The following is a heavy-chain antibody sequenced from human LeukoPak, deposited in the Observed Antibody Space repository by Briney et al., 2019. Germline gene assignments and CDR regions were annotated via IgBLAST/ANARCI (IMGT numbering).Heavy chain of an antibody. J-gene: IGHJ4*02. CDR3: ARVGGRGIDY. V-gene: IGHV3-48*01. CDR1: GFSFNIYS. CDR2: TGSIGSTI. Sequence: GGSLRLSCSASGFSFNIYSMSWVRQSPGKGLEWIAYTGSIGSTIHYADSVKGRFTISRDNAKKSLFFQMDTLRGDDTAVYYCARVGGRGIDYWGQGSLVLVSS.